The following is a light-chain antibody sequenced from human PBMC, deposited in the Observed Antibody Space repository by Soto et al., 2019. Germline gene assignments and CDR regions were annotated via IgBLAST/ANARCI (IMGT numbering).Light chain of an antibody. CDR3: QQLRMYPST. V-gene: IGKV1-12*01. J-gene: IGKJ4*01. CDR2: AVS. Sequence: DLQVTKSPFSVSASAGNRVPIIWRASQSSNNWLAWYQQKPGKAPELLIYAVSYLQSGVPSRFSGSGSGTDFALTITSLHAEDFATYYCQQLRMYPSTFGGGTKVDIK. CDR1: QSSNNW.